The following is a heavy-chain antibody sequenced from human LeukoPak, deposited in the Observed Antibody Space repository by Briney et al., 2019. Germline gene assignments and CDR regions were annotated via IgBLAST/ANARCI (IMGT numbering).Heavy chain of an antibody. CDR1: GFTVSSNY. CDR2: ISSSSSSL. J-gene: IGHJ5*02. CDR3: ARHKFRSFHWFDP. Sequence: GGSLRLSCAASGFTVSSNYMSWVRQAPGKGLEWVSYISSSSSSLYYADSVKGRFTISRDNVKNSLYLQMNSLRADDTAVYYCARHKFRSFHWFDPWGQGTLVTVSS. V-gene: IGHV3-11*04. D-gene: IGHD2/OR15-2a*01.